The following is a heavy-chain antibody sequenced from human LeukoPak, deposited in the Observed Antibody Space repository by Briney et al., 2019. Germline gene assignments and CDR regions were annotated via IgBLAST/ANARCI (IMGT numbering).Heavy chain of an antibody. J-gene: IGHJ6*03. V-gene: IGHV4-34*01. D-gene: IGHD5-12*01. CDR3: ARGHRWLRLRYYYYYMDV. CDR1: GGPFSGYY. CDR2: INHSGST. Sequence: SETLSLTCAVYGGPFSGYYWSWIRQPPGKGLEWIGEINHSGSTNYNPSLKSRVTISVDTSKNQFSLKLSSVAAADTAVYYCARGHRWLRLRYYYYYMDVWGKGTTVTVSS.